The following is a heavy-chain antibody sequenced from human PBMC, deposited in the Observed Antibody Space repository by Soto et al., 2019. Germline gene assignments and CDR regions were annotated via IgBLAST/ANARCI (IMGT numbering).Heavy chain of an antibody. D-gene: IGHD3-10*01. Sequence: PSETLSLTCTVSGASISSGNWWSWVRQPPGKGLEWIGEIVRSGSTNYKPSLKSRVTISVDKSKNQFSLNLNSVTAADTAVYYCARNLGGKLYGMDVWGQGTTVTVSS. J-gene: IGHJ6*02. CDR3: ARNLGGKLYGMDV. CDR1: GASISSGNW. CDR2: IVRSGST. V-gene: IGHV4-4*02.